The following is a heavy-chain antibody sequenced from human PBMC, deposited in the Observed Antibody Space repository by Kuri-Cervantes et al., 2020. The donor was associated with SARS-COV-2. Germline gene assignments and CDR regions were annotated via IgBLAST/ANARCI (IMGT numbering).Heavy chain of an antibody. CDR1: GFTFSSYA. CDR3: ARCPGEQQPYYSYYYMDV. J-gene: IGHJ6*03. CDR2: ISSNGGGT. V-gene: IGHV3-64*04. D-gene: IGHD6-13*01. Sequence: GESLKISCSASGFTFSSYAMHWVRQAPGKGLEYVSAISSNGGGTYYADSVEGRFTISRDNSKNTLYLQMNSLRAGDTAVYYCARCPGEQQPYYSYYYMDVWGKGTTVTVSS.